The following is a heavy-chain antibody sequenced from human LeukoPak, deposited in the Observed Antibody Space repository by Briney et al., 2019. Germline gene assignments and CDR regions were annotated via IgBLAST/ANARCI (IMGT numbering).Heavy chain of an antibody. CDR2: ISGDGATT. CDR3: GLIFRTFHRSTWFYSFDS. CDR1: GFPFNSYA. J-gene: IGHJ4*02. D-gene: IGHD4-11*01. Sequence: PSRSLRRSCAADGFPFNSYAMTWVRQAPGKGLEWVSSISGDGATTYHADFVKGRFTISRDNATNTVHLEISTPGADDKSGDHGGLIFRTFHRSTWFYSFDSWGPGTLVTVSS. V-gene: IGHV3-23*01.